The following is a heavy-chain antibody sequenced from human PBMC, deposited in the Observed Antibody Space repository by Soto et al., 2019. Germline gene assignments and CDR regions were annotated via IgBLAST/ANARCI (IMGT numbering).Heavy chain of an antibody. CDR3: AREGGYSYGKYYYYYGMDV. CDR1: GFTFSSYG. CDR2: IWYDGSNK. V-gene: IGHV3-33*01. Sequence: QVQLVESGGGVVQPGRSLRLSCAASGFTFSSYGMHWVRQAPGKGLEWVAVIWYDGSNKYYADSVKGRFTISRDNSKNTLYLQMNSLRAEDTAVYYCAREGGYSYGKYYYYYGMDVWGQGTTVTVSS. D-gene: IGHD5-18*01. J-gene: IGHJ6*02.